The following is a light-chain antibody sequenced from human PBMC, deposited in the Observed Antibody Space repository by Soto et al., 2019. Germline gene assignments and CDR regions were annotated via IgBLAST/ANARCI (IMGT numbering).Light chain of an antibody. CDR3: QKYDNLPSLT. J-gene: IGKJ4*01. CDR1: QDIRNY. V-gene: IGKV1-33*01. Sequence: IQMTQSPSSLSASVGDRVTITCQASQDIRNYLNWYQQKPGKAPKLLIYDAFNLETGVPSRFRGRRSGRDFSLTISSLQPEDSGTYYCQKYDNLPSLTFGGGTKVDIK. CDR2: DAF.